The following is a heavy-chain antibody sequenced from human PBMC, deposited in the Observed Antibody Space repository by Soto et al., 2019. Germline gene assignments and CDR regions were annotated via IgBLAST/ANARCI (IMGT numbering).Heavy chain of an antibody. CDR2: ISSGGDLT. CDR3: AKIGQIGNWFFDY. CDR1: GFMFSSHG. Sequence: GGSLSLSCAASGFMFSSHGMSWVRQAPGKGLEWVSSISSGGDLTYYADSVKGRFTVSRDNLKNTLSLQMDSLRAEDTATYYCAKIGQIGNWFFDYCGQGTLVTVSS. J-gene: IGHJ4*02. D-gene: IGHD1-1*01. V-gene: IGHV3-23*01.